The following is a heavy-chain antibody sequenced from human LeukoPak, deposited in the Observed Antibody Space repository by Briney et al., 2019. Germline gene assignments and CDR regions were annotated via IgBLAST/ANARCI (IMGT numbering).Heavy chain of an antibody. CDR2: IYYSGST. D-gene: IGHD2/OR15-2a*01. J-gene: IGHJ4*02. CDR1: GGSISSYY. Sequence: SETLSLTCTVSGGSISSYYWSWIRQPPGKGLEWIGYIYYSGSTNYNPSLKSRVTISIDTSKNQFSLKLSSVTAADTAVYYCARVNSFLRPYYFDYWGQGTLVTVSS. V-gene: IGHV4-59*01. CDR3: ARVNSFLRPYYFDY.